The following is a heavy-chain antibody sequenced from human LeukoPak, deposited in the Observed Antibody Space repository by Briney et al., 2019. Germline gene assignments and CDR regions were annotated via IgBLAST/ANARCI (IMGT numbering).Heavy chain of an antibody. D-gene: IGHD2-15*01. CDR3: AKAIPVVAPAAHDY. Sequence: GGSLRLSCAASGFTFSSYAMHWVRQAPGKGLEWVAVISYDGSNKYYADSVKDRFTISRDNAKNTLYLQMNSLRTEDTAVYYCAKAIPVVAPAAHDYWGQGSLVTVSS. J-gene: IGHJ4*02. CDR1: GFTFSSYA. V-gene: IGHV3-30-3*01. CDR2: ISYDGSNK.